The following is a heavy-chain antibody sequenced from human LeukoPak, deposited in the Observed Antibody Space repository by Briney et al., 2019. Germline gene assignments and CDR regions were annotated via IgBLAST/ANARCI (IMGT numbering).Heavy chain of an antibody. V-gene: IGHV5-51*01. J-gene: IGHJ4*02. D-gene: IGHD3-9*01. CDR1: GYSFTSYW. CDR3: ARWDDYDILTGSPRRATYYFDY. CDR2: IYPGDSDT. Sequence: GESLKISCKGSGYSFTSYWIGWVRQMPGKGLEWTGIIYPGDSDTRYSPSFQGQVTISADKSISTAYLQWSSLKASDTAMYYCARWDDYDILTGSPRRATYYFDYWGQGTLVTVSS.